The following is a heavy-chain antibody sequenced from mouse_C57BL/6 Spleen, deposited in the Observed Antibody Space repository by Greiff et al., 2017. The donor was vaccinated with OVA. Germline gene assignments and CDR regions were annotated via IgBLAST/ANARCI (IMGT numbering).Heavy chain of an antibody. D-gene: IGHD2-3*01. CDR3: ASRDDYRYFDV. Sequence: EVMLVESGGGLVKPGGSLKLSCAASGFTFSSYTMSWVRQTPEKRLEWVATISGGGGNTYYPDSVKGRFTISRDNAKNTLYLQMSSLRSEDTALYYCASRDDYRYFDVWGTGTTVTVSS. J-gene: IGHJ1*03. CDR1: GFTFSSYT. V-gene: IGHV5-9*01. CDR2: ISGGGGNT.